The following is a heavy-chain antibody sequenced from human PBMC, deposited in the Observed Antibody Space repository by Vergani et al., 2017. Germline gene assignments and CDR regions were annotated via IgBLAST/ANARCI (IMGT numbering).Heavy chain of an antibody. D-gene: IGHD5-12*01. V-gene: IGHV3-21*01. Sequence: EVKLVESGGGLVKPGESPRLSCVASGFTFGSYSMIWVRQAPGKGLEWVSSISSGSSYIYYADSVKGRFTISRDNAKNLLYLQMNSLRAEDTAVYYCARDLTRYSTASRRYFDYWGQGTLVTVSS. J-gene: IGHJ4*02. CDR3: ARDLTRYSTASRRYFDY. CDR1: GFTFGSYS. CDR2: ISSGSSYI.